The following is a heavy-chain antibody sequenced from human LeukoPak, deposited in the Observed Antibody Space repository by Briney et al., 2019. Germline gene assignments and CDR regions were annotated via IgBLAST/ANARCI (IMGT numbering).Heavy chain of an antibody. CDR3: ARDRSNYGPDC. D-gene: IGHD3-10*01. Sequence: GGSLRLSCAASGFIFSSYGMHWVRQAPGKGLEWVAVIWYDGSNKYYADSVKGRFTISRDNSKSTLYLQMNSLRADDTAVHYCARDRSNYGPDCWGQGTLVTVSS. CDR2: IWYDGSNK. J-gene: IGHJ4*02. V-gene: IGHV3-33*01. CDR1: GFIFSSYG.